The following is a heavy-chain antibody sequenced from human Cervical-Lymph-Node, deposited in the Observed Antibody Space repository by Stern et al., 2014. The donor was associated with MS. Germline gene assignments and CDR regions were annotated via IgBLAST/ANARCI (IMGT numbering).Heavy chain of an antibody. CDR2: IYHTGST. D-gene: IGHD4-23*01. CDR1: GGSISTYH. V-gene: IGHV4-59*01. Sequence: QLQLQESGPGLMKPSETLSLTCSVSGGSISTYHWTWIRQPPGKGLEWLGYIYHTGSTTYNPSLKSRLTISLDTSRDQFSLQLRSVTAADTAVYYCARGVGDSLGTSFDSWGQGTLVTVSS. J-gene: IGHJ4*02. CDR3: ARGVGDSLGTSFDS.